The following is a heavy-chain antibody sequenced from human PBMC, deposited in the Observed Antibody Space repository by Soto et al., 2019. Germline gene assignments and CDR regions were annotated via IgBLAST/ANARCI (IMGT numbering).Heavy chain of an antibody. CDR2: IIPILGIA. D-gene: IGHD6-13*01. Sequence: ASVKVSCKASGGTFSSYTISWVRQAPGQGLEWMGRIIPILGIANYAQKFQGRVTITADKSTSTAYMELSSLRSEDTAVYYCARAPYSSSWSKPYYYYYYGMDVWGQGTTVTVSS. CDR1: GGTFSSYT. V-gene: IGHV1-69*02. CDR3: ARAPYSSSWSKPYYYYYYGMDV. J-gene: IGHJ6*02.